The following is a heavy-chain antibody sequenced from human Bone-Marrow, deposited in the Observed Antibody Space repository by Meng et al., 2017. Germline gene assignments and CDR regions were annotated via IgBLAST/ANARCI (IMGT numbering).Heavy chain of an antibody. CDR2: SNPNSGGT. CDR1: GYTFTGYY. CDR3: ARGTYYYDSSGQLGSDY. V-gene: IGHV1-2*06. Sequence: ASVNVSCKASGYTFTGYYMYWVRPAPGQGLEWMGRSNPNSGGTKYAQKFQGRVTMTRDTSISTAYMELGRLRSDDTAVYYCARGTYYYDSSGQLGSDYWGQGTLVTVSS. J-gene: IGHJ4*02. D-gene: IGHD3-22*01.